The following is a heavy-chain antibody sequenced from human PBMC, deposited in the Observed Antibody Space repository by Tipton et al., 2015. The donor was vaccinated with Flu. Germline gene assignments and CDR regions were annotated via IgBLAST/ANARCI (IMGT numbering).Heavy chain of an antibody. V-gene: IGHV3-30*01. Sequence: QVQLVQSGGGVVQPGRSLRLSCAASGFTFSSYAMHWVRQAPGKGLDWVAVISYDGSDKYYADSVKGRFTISRDNSKNTLYLQMNSLRPEDTAVYYCARDWGIFVAVAGSFDYWGQGTLVTVPS. CDR3: ARDWGIFVAVAGSFDY. CDR1: GFTFSSYA. J-gene: IGHJ4*02. CDR2: ISYDGSDK. D-gene: IGHD6-19*01.